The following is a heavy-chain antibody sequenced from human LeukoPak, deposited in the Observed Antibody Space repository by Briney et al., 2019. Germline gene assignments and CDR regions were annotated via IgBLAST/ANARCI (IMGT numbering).Heavy chain of an antibody. CDR2: SYYSGST. CDR3: ARGAETYYYDSSGYGY. Sequence: PSQTLSLTCTLSGGPISSGGYYRSWIRQHPGKGLEWTGYSYYSGSTYYNPSLKRRVTISVDTSKNQFSLKLSLVTAADTAVYYCARGAETYYYDSSGYGYWGQGTLVTVSS. J-gene: IGHJ4*02. V-gene: IGHV4-31*03. D-gene: IGHD3-22*01. CDR1: GGPISSGGYY.